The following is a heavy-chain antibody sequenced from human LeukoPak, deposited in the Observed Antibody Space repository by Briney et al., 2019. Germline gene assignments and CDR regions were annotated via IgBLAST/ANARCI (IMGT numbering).Heavy chain of an antibody. CDR2: ISSSSSTI. CDR1: GGSISSYY. CDR3: ALKSNFDY. J-gene: IGHJ4*02. Sequence: ETLSLTCTVSGGSISSYYWSWVRQAPGKGLEWVSYISSSSSTIYYADSVKGRFTISRDNAKNSLYLQMNSLRDEDTAVYYCALKSNFDYWGQGTLVTVSS. V-gene: IGHV3-48*02.